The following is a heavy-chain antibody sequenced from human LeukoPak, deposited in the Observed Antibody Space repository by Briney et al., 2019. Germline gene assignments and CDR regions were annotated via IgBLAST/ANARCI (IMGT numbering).Heavy chain of an antibody. CDR2: INPNSGGT. Sequence: ASVKVSCKASGYTFTGYYMHWVRQAPGQGLEGMGWINPNSGGTKYAQKFQGRVTMTRDTSISTAYMELSRLRSDDTAVYYCARGPLRYSSGWPDYWGQGTLVTVSS. J-gene: IGHJ4*02. V-gene: IGHV1-2*02. CDR3: ARGPLRYSSGWPDY. D-gene: IGHD6-19*01. CDR1: GYTFTGYY.